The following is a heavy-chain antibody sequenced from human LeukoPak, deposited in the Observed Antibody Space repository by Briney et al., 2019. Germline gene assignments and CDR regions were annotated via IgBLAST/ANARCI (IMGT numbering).Heavy chain of an antibody. D-gene: IGHD2-2*01. V-gene: IGHV1-18*04. CDR2: ISGSTGNT. Sequence: ASVKVSCKASGYSFDSYGITWVREAPGQGPEWMGWISGSTGNTHYAQNVQGRVTMTTDTATSTAYMELRSLGSDDTAVYYCARVGRDCSSINCYWEDWFDPWGQGTLVIVSS. CDR3: ARVGRDCSSINCYWEDWFDP. CDR1: GYSFDSYG. J-gene: IGHJ5*02.